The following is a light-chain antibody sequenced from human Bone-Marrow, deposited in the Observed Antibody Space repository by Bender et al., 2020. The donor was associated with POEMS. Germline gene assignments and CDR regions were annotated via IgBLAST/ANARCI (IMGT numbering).Light chain of an antibody. V-gene: IGLV2-23*01. CDR1: SADVGGSNL. CDR3: AAWEDSLNGWV. CDR2: EDT. Sequence: QSALTQPASVSGSPGQSITISCTGTSADVGGSNLVSWYQQHPGKVPKLLIYEDTKRVSGLSNRFSGSKFGNSASLTISGLRAEDEADYYCAAWEDSLNGWVFGGGTKLTVL. J-gene: IGLJ3*02.